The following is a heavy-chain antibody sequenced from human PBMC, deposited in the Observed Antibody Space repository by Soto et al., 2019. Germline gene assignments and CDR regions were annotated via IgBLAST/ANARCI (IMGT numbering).Heavy chain of an antibody. CDR3: AKEKHDASWTAFDY. CDR2: IGRDGIYT. J-gene: IGHJ4*02. V-gene: IGHV3-43*01. D-gene: IGHD2-2*01. Sequence: GASLRLSCAASGFTFDDFSMHWVRQAPGKGLEWVSLIGRDGIYTYYADSVKGRFTISRDNSKNSLYLQMISLRTEDTAFYFCAKEKHDASWTAFDYWGQGTLVTVSS. CDR1: GFTFDDFS.